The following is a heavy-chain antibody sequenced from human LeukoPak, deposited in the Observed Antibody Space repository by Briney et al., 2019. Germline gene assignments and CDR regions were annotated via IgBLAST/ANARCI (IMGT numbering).Heavy chain of an antibody. J-gene: IGHJ6*03. CDR2: ISYDGSNK. CDR3: AKVGSDDFWSSYYYYMDV. V-gene: IGHV3-30*18. D-gene: IGHD3-3*01. CDR1: GFTFSSYG. Sequence: GGSLRLSCAASGFTFSSYGMHWVRQAPGKGLEWVAVISYDGSNKYYADSVKGRFTISRDNSKNTLYLQMNSLRAEDTAVYYCAKVGSDDFWSSYYYYMDVWGKGTTVTVSS.